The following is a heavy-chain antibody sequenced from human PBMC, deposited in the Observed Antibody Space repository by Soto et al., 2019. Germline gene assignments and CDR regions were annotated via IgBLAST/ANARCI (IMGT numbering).Heavy chain of an antibody. CDR2: FDPEDGET. CDR1: GYTLTELS. Sequence: QVQLVQSGAEVKKPGASVKVSCKVSGYTLTELSMHWVRQAPGKGLEWMGGFDPEDGETIYAQKFQGRVTMTEDTSTDTAYMELSRLRSEDTAVYYCATMDYVWWSYRTNWFDPWGQGTLVTVSS. CDR3: ATMDYVWWSYRTNWFDP. V-gene: IGHV1-24*01. D-gene: IGHD3-16*02. J-gene: IGHJ5*02.